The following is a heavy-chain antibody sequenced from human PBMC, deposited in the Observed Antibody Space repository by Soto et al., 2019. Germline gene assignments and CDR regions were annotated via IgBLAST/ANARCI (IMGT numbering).Heavy chain of an antibody. J-gene: IGHJ5*02. CDR3: ARATTVTTYFVWFDP. CDR2: IYYSGST. D-gene: IGHD4-17*01. CDR1: GGSISSGGYY. V-gene: IGHV4-31*03. Sequence: QVQLQESGPGLVKPSQTLSLTCTVSGGSISSGGYYWSWIRQHPGKGLEWIGYIYYSGSTYYNPSLKSRVTISVDTPKNQFSLKLSSVTAADTAVYYCARATTVTTYFVWFDPWGQGTLVTVSS.